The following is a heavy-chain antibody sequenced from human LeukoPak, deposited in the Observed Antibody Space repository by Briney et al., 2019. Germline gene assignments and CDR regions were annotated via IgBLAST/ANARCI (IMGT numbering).Heavy chain of an antibody. CDR3: ARDRGYCSSTSCYKDAFDI. Sequence: ASVKVSCKASGGTFSSYAISWVRQAPGQGLQWMGGIIPIFGTANYAQKFQGRVTITADESTSTAYMELSSLRSEDTAVYYCARDRGYCSSTSCYKDAFDIWGQGTMVTVSS. J-gene: IGHJ3*02. CDR1: GGTFSSYA. CDR2: IIPIFGTA. D-gene: IGHD2-2*02. V-gene: IGHV1-69*13.